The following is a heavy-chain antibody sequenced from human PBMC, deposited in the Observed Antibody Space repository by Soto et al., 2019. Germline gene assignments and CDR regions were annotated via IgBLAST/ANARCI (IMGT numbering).Heavy chain of an antibody. CDR2: INGGNGNT. CDR1: GYTFKNYA. CDR3: AREFLGRFGVDRLGS. Sequence: ASVKVSCKAAGYTFKNYAMHWVRQAPGQGLEWMGWINGGNGNTKYSQKFQGRLTVTRDTSAATVYMGLSSPTSGDTAVYYCAREFLGRFGVDRLGSWGQGTLVTVSS. V-gene: IGHV1-3*01. J-gene: IGHJ1*01. D-gene: IGHD3-3*01.